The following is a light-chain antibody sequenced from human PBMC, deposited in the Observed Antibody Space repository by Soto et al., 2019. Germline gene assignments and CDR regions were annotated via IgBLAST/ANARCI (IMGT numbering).Light chain of an antibody. J-gene: IGKJ2*01. CDR2: AAS. CDR3: QQSDTSPGT. Sequence: DIQMTQSPSSLSASVGDRVIITCRASQDISSYLNWFQQKPGKAPKLLIFAASSLQSGVPSRFSGSGSGTDFTLTISSLQPEDFATYYCQQSDTSPGTFGQGTRLEIE. V-gene: IGKV1-39*01. CDR1: QDISSY.